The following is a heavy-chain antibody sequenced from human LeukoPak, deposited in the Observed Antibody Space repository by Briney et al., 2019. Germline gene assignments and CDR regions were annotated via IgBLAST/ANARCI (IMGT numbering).Heavy chain of an antibody. Sequence: GASLRLSCAASGFIFSDHYMSWIRQAPGKGLEWISYITNSGNTMYYADSVKGRFTISRDNAKKSLYLQMNSLRDADTAVYYCARGAGPLFDPWGQGTLVTVSS. J-gene: IGHJ5*02. CDR2: ITNSGNTM. CDR3: ARGAGPLFDP. CDR1: GFIFSDHY. V-gene: IGHV3-11*01.